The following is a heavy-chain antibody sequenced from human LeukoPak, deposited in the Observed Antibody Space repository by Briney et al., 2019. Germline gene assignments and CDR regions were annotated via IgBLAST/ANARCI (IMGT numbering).Heavy chain of an antibody. J-gene: IGHJ6*02. CDR3: ARDHDIVVVPALSYYGMDV. CDR2: ISSSGSTI. D-gene: IGHD2-2*01. CDR1: GFTFCDYY. Sequence: GGSLRLSCAASGFTFCDYYMSWIRQAPGKGLEWVSYISSSGSTIYYADSVKGRFTISRDNAKNSLYLQMNSLRAEDTAVYYCARDHDIVVVPALSYYGMDVWGQGTTVTVSS. V-gene: IGHV3-11*01.